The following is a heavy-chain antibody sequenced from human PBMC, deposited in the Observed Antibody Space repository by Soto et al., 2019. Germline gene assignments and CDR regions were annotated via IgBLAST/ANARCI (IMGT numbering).Heavy chain of an antibody. J-gene: IGHJ3*02. V-gene: IGHV4-30-2*01. CDR3: ARDRYYYDSSGYYGAFDI. Sequence: SETLSLTCAVSGGSISSGGYSWSWIRQPPGKGLEWIGYIYHSGSTYYNPSLKSRVTISVDRSKNQFSLKLSSVTAADTAVYYCARDRYYYDSSGYYGAFDIWGQGTMVTVSS. D-gene: IGHD3-22*01. CDR2: IYHSGST. CDR1: GGSISSGGYS.